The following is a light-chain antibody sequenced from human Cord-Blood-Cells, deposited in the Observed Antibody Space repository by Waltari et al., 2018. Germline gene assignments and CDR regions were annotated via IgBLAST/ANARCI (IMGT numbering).Light chain of an antibody. CDR3: SSYTSSSTVV. V-gene: IGLV2-14*01. J-gene: IGLJ2*01. Sequence: QSALTQPASVSGSPGQSITISCTGTSSDVGGYNYVSWYQQHPGKAPKLMIYDVSNRPSGVSNRFSGSKYGNTASLTISGLQAEDEADYYCSSYTSSSTVVFGGGTKLIVL. CDR1: SSDVGGYNY. CDR2: DVS.